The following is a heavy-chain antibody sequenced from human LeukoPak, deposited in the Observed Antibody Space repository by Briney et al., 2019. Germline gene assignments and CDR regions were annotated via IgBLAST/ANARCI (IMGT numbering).Heavy chain of an antibody. Sequence: ASVKVSCKASGYTFTSYGISWVRQAPGQGLEWMGWISAYNGNTNYAQKFQGRVTITADESTSTAYMELSSLRSEDTAVYYCARPKWGVTEVYFDYWGQGTLVTVSS. CDR2: ISAYNGNT. V-gene: IGHV1-18*01. D-gene: IGHD2-21*02. J-gene: IGHJ4*02. CDR1: GYTFTSYG. CDR3: ARPKWGVTEVYFDY.